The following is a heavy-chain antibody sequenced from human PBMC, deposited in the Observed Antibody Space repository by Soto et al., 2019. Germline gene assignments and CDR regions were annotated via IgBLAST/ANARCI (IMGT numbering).Heavy chain of an antibody. CDR2: IYYTGST. V-gene: IGHV4-59*01. CDR1: GGSISGYY. J-gene: IGHJ4*02. Sequence: SETLSLTCIVSGGSISGYYWSWSRQPPGKGLEWIGYIYYTGSTNYSPSLRSRVTISLDTSKKQFSLKLSSVAAADTAVYYCATGGGDFWSGYLIDNWGQGTLVTVSS. CDR3: ATGGGDFWSGYLIDN. D-gene: IGHD3-3*01.